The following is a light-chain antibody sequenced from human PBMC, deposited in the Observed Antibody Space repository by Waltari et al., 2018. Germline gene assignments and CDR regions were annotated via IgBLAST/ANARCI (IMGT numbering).Light chain of an antibody. CDR3: QQYNTYPLT. CDR2: KAS. CDR1: QSISSL. V-gene: IGKV1-5*03. J-gene: IGKJ4*01. Sequence: DIQTTQSPSTLSASVGDRVTITCRASQSISSLLAWYQQKPGNAPKLLIYKASSLESGVPSRFSGSGSGTEFTLTISSLQPDDFATYYCQQYNTYPLTFGGGTKVEIK.